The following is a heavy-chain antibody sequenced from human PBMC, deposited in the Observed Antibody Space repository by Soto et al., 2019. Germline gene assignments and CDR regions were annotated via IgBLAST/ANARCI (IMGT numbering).Heavy chain of an antibody. CDR3: ASGYCSTTSCFYGMDV. V-gene: IGHV3-30-3*01. D-gene: IGHD2-2*01. CDR2: ISYDGSNK. J-gene: IGHJ6*02. CDR1: GFTFSRNV. Sequence: GGSLRLSCAGSGFTFSRNVMHWVRQAPGKGLEWVAFISYDGSNKYYADSVKGRFTISRDNSKNTLYLQMNSLRPEDTSVYYCASGYCSTTSCFYGMDVWGQGTTVTVSS.